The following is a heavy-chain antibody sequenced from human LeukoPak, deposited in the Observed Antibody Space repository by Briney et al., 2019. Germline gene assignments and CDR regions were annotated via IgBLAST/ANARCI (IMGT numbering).Heavy chain of an antibody. J-gene: IGHJ4*02. CDR1: GFTFSNYA. CDR3: ARERGSSGGNTNGYFDY. CDR2: ISGSGGTT. Sequence: PGGSLRLSCAASGFTFSNYAMSWVRQAPGKGLEWVSVISGSGGTTYSADSVKGRFTISRDNSKNTLYLQMNSLRAEVTAAYYCARERGSSGGNTNGYFDYWGQGALVTVSS. V-gene: IGHV3-23*01. D-gene: IGHD4-23*01.